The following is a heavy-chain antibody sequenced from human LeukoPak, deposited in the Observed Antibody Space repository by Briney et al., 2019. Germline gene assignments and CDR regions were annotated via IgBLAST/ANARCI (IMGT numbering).Heavy chain of an antibody. CDR2: IYYSGST. CDR3: ARGYYYGSGSYLY. D-gene: IGHD3-10*01. CDR1: GGSISSYY. V-gene: IGHV4-59*12. Sequence: PSETLSLTCTVSGGSISSYYWSWIRQPPGKGLEWIGYIYYSGSTNYNPSLKSRVTISVDTSKNQFSLKLSSVTAADTAVYYCARGYYYGSGSYLYWGQGTLVTVSS. J-gene: IGHJ4*02.